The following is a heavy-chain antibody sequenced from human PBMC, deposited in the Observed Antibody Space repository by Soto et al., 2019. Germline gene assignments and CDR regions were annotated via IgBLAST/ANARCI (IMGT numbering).Heavy chain of an antibody. V-gene: IGHV1-18*01. D-gene: IGHD6-19*01. Sequence: QVQLVQDATEVKMPGASVKVSCRASGYTFTNYGINWVRQAPGQGLEWMGWISAYNGDTEYAQSLQGRVTVTKDTSTNTAYIELRSLRFDHTAIYYCARGQWLVLHKYYFDYWGQGTLVTVSS. CDR3: ARGQWLVLHKYYFDY. CDR1: GYTFTNYG. CDR2: ISAYNGDT. J-gene: IGHJ4*02.